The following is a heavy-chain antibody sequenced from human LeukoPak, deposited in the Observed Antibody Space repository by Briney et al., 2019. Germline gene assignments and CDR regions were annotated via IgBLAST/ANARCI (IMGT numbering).Heavy chain of an antibody. V-gene: IGHV4-34*01. CDR3: AINWGTYYFDY. D-gene: IGHD7-27*01. CDR1: GGSFSGYY. CDR2: INHSGST. Sequence: SETLSLTCAVYGGSFSGYYWSWIRQPPGKGLEWIGEINHSGSTNYNPSLKSRVTISVDTSKNQFSLKLSSVTAADTAVYYCAINWGTYYFDYWGQGTLVTVSS. J-gene: IGHJ4*02.